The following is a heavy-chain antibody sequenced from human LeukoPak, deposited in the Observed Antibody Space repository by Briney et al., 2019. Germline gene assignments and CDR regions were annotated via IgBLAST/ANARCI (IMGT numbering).Heavy chain of an antibody. D-gene: IGHD3-10*01. J-gene: IGHJ4*02. V-gene: IGHV4-39*01. Sequence: KPSETLSLTCTVSGGSISSSSYYWGWIRQPPGKGLEWMGSIYYSGSTYYNPSLKSRVTISVDTPKNQFSLKLSSVTAADTAVYYCASYPYYYGSGRENFDYWGQGILVTVSS. CDR1: GGSISSSSYY. CDR3: ASYPYYYGSGRENFDY. CDR2: IYYSGST.